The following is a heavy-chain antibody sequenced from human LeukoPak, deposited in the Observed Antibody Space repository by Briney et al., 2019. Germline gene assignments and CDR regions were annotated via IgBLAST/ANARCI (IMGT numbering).Heavy chain of an antibody. Sequence: GGSLRLSCVASGFTFSSSWMSWVRQAPGKGLEWVSAISGSGGSTYYADSVKGRFTISRDNSKNTLYLQMNSLRAEDTAVYYCAKDPVVGAPIDYWGQGTLVTVSS. J-gene: IGHJ4*02. CDR3: AKDPVVGAPIDY. V-gene: IGHV3-23*01. D-gene: IGHD1-26*01. CDR2: ISGSGGST. CDR1: GFTFSSSW.